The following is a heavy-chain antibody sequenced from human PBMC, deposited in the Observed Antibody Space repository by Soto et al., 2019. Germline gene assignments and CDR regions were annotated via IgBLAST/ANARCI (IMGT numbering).Heavy chain of an antibody. V-gene: IGHV1-69*13. D-gene: IGHD2-2*03. J-gene: IGHJ5*02. CDR2: IIPIFGTA. CDR1: GGTFSSYA. Sequence: SVKVSCKASGGTFSSYAISWVRQAPGQGLEWMGGIIPIFGTANYAQKFRGRVTITADESTSTAYMELGSLRSEDTAVYYCARIFGYCSSTSCKEFDPWGQGTLVTVSS. CDR3: ARIFGYCSSTSCKEFDP.